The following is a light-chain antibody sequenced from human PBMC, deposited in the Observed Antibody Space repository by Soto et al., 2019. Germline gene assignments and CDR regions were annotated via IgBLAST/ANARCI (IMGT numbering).Light chain of an antibody. Sequence: IEVTQSPSSLSASVGDRVTITCRASQSISSYLDWYQQKPGKAPKLLIYAASSLQSGVPSRFSGSGSGTDFTLTISRLQPEDFATYYCQQCYSTPGTFGGGTKVDIK. J-gene: IGKJ4*02. CDR3: QQCYSTPGT. V-gene: IGKV1-39*01. CDR2: AAS. CDR1: QSISSY.